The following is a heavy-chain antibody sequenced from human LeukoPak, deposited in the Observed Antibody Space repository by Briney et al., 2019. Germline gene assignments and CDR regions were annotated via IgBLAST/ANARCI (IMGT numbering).Heavy chain of an antibody. Sequence: GGSLRLSCAASGFTFSSSSMNWARQAPGKGLEWVSSISSGSSFIYYADSVKGRFTISRDNAKNSLFLQMNSLRAEDTAVYYCARESSGYFYWGQGTLVTVSS. D-gene: IGHD3-22*01. CDR1: GFTFSSSS. CDR3: ARESSGYFY. CDR2: ISSGSSFI. J-gene: IGHJ4*02. V-gene: IGHV3-21*01.